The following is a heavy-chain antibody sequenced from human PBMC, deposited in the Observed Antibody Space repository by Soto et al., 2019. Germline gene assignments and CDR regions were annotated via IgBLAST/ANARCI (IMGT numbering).Heavy chain of an antibody. J-gene: IGHJ6*02. CDR2: ISWDGGST. CDR3: AKDHGYSYGTLGYYGMDV. Sequence: LRLSCAASGFTFDDYTMHWVRQAPGKGLEWVSLISWDGGSTYYADSVKGRFTISRDNSKNSLYLQMNSLRTEDTALYYCAKDHGYSYGTLGYYGMDVWGQGTTVTVSS. CDR1: GFTFDDYT. V-gene: IGHV3-43*01. D-gene: IGHD5-18*01.